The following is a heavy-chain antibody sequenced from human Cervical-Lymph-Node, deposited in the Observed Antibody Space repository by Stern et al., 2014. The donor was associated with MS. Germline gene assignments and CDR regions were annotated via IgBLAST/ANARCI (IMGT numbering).Heavy chain of an antibody. V-gene: IGHV1-69*01. CDR1: GGSFSMDS. CDR2: LTPMFGTS. Sequence: VQLVQSGAEVKKPGSSVKVSCKASGGSFSMDSISWVRQAPGQGLEWMGWLTPMFGTSNYAQKFQGRVTTTADVSTSTAYMELTSLRSEDTAVYFCARDQGGIADSWGQGTLVIVSS. J-gene: IGHJ4*02. CDR3: ARDQGGIADS. D-gene: IGHD6-13*01.